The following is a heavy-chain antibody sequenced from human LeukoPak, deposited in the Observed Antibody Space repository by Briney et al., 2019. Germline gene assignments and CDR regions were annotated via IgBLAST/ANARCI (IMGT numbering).Heavy chain of an antibody. CDR1: GDSITTEYYW. Sequence: SETLSLTCDVSGDSITTEYYWWGWLRQPPGKGLEWIAIIFYTGKIHDNPSLRNRISMSVDTSKDQFSLRLSAVSAADTAVYYCARQLGVGVWALDRWGQGTLVTVSS. D-gene: IGHD3-16*01. CDR2: IFYTGKI. V-gene: IGHV4-39*01. CDR3: ARQLGVGVWALDR. J-gene: IGHJ4*02.